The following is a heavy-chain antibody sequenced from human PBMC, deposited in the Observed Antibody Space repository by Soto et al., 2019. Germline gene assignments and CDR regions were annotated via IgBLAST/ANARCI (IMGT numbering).Heavy chain of an antibody. Sequence: QVQLVESGGGVVQPGRSLRLSCADSGFTFSSYGMHWVRQAPGKGLEWVAVISYDRSHRYYADSAKGRFTISRDNSKNTLYLQMNSLRVEDTAVYYCAKDQGDGYSSYHYYGLDVWGQGTTVTVSS. CDR1: GFTFSSYG. J-gene: IGHJ6*02. V-gene: IGHV3-30*18. D-gene: IGHD4-4*01. CDR2: ISYDRSHR. CDR3: AKDQGDGYSSYHYYGLDV.